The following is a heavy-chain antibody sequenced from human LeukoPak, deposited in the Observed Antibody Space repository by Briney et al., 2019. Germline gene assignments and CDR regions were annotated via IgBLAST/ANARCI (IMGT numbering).Heavy chain of an antibody. D-gene: IGHD4-17*01. CDR3: ASYYGDFPFDY. V-gene: IGHV3-30*03. J-gene: IGHJ4*02. CDR1: GFTFSSYG. CDR2: ISYDGSNK. Sequence: GGSLTLSCAASGFTFSSYGMHWVRQAPGKGLEWVAVISYDGSNKYYADSVKGRFTISRDNYKNTLYLQMNSLRAEDTAVYYCASYYGDFPFDYWGQGTLVTVSS.